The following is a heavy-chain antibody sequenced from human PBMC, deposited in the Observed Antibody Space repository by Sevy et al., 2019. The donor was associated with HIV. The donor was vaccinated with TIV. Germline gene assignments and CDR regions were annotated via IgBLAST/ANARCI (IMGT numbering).Heavy chain of an antibody. J-gene: IGHJ3*01. D-gene: IGHD1-20*01. CDR3: ARMAHNWNDVGDVFDV. CDR2: ISSISSTI. Sequence: GGSLRLSCAASGFTFSRHSMNWVRQAPGKGLEWVSYISSISSTIYYADSVKGRFTMSRDNAKNSLYLQMNSLRDEDTAVYYCARMAHNWNDVGDVFDVWGQGTMVTVSS. CDR1: GFTFSRHS. V-gene: IGHV3-48*02.